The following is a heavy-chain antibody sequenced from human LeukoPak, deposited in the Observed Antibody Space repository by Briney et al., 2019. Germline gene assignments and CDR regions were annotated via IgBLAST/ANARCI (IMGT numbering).Heavy chain of an antibody. V-gene: IGHV3-23*01. CDR2: ISGNGGST. Sequence: GGSLRLSCAASGFTFSNYAMSWVRQAPGKGLEWVSAISGNGGSTYYADSVKGRFTISRDNSKNTLYLQMNSLRAEDTAVYYCAKDREEYQPSVGFDYWGQGTLVTVSS. D-gene: IGHD2-2*01. J-gene: IGHJ4*02. CDR3: AKDREEYQPSVGFDY. CDR1: GFTFSNYA.